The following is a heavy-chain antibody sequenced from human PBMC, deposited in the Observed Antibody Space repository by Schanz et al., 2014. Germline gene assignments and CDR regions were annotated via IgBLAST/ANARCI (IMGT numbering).Heavy chain of an antibody. D-gene: IGHD2-2*01. CDR1: GYTFTSYD. V-gene: IGHV1-46*03. CDR2: INPSSGTT. J-gene: IGHJ4*02. Sequence: QVQLVQSGAEVKKPGASVKVSCKASGYTFTSYDINWVRQATGQGLEWMGKINPSSGTTRIAQNFQGRLTVTSDTSTSTVNMELSSLRSEDTAVYYCARGGFFDSTSFDSWGQGTLVTVSS. CDR3: ARGGFFDSTSFDS.